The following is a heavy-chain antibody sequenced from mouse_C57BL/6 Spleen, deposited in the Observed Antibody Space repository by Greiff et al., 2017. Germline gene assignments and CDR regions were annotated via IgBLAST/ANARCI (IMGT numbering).Heavy chain of an antibody. CDR1: GFTFTDYY. Sequence: EVNVVESGGGLVQPGGSLSLSCAASGFTFTDYYMSWVRQPPGKALEWLGFIRNKANGYTTEYSASVKGRFTISRDNSQSILYLQMNALRAEDSATYYCARAAFPRDDWGQGTSVTVSS. CDR2: IRNKANGYTT. J-gene: IGHJ4*01. CDR3: ARAAFPRDD. V-gene: IGHV7-3*01.